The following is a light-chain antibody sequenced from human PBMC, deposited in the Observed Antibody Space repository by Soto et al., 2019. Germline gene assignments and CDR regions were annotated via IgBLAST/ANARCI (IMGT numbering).Light chain of an antibody. J-gene: IGKJ5*01. CDR2: DAS. Sequence: DIQMTQSPSSLSASVGDRVTITCQASQDISNYLKWYQQKPGKAPKLLIYDASTLERGVPSRFSGTGSGTEFTLTISSLQPDDFATYYCQQYHRSSITFGQGTRLEIK. V-gene: IGKV1-33*01. CDR1: QDISNY. CDR3: QQYHRSSIT.